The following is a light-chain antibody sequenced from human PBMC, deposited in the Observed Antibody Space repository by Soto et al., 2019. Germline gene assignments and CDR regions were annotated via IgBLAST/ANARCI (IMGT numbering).Light chain of an antibody. V-gene: IGKV3-20*01. CDR2: GAS. CDR3: QQYGNSPQT. CDR1: QSVSSN. J-gene: IGKJ1*01. Sequence: EIVMTQSPATLSVSPGERSTLSCRASQSVSSNLAWYQQKPGRAPRLLIYGASTRATGIPDRFSGSGSGTDFTLTIARLEPGDFAVYYCQQYGNSPQTFGQGTKVDIK.